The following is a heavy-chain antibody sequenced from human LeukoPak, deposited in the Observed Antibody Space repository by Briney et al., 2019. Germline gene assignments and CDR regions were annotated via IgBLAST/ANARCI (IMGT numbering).Heavy chain of an antibody. J-gene: IGHJ5*02. CDR3: ARLPTGYPNWFDP. D-gene: IGHD4-17*01. Sequence: SETLSLTCTVSGGSISSGSYYWSWIRQPAGKGLEWIGRIYTSGSTNYNPSLKSRVTISVDTSKNQFSLKLSSVTAADTAVYYCARLPTGYPNWFDPWGQGTLVIVSS. CDR1: GGSISSGSYY. CDR2: IYTSGST. V-gene: IGHV4-61*02.